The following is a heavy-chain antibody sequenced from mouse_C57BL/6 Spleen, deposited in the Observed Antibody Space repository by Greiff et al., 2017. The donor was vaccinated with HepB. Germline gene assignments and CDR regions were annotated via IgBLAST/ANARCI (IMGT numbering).Heavy chain of an antibody. J-gene: IGHJ2*01. CDR3: ARGQRANYYGSSDGYFDY. V-gene: IGHV1-81*01. Sequence: QVQLKESGAELARPGASVKLSCKASGYTFTSYGISWVKQRTGQGLEWIGEIYPRSGNTYYNEKFKGKATLTADKSSSTAYMELRSLTSEDSAVYFCARGQRANYYGSSDGYFDYWGQGTTLTVSS. CDR2: IYPRSGNT. D-gene: IGHD1-1*01. CDR1: GYTFTSYG.